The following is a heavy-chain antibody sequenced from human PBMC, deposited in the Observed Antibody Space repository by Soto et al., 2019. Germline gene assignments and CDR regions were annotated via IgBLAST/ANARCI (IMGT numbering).Heavy chain of an antibody. V-gene: IGHV4-39*01. CDR2: IYSLGNT. CDR1: GGSISSSSYY. CDR3: ARQIYDSSGYYYAY. J-gene: IGHJ4*02. Sequence: QMQLQESGPGLVKPSETLSLTCTVSGGSISSSSYYWGWIRQPPGQGLAWLGTIYSLGNTYYNPFLKSRVTLSVDKSKSQLFLKLSSVTSPDTAVYYCARQIYDSSGYYYAYWGQGTLVTVSS. D-gene: IGHD3-22*01.